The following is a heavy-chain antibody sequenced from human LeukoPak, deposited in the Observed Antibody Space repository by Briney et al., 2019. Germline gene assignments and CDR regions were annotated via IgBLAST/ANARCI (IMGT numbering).Heavy chain of an antibody. J-gene: IGHJ5*02. V-gene: IGHV1-18*01. Sequence: GASVKVSCKASGYTFTGYGITWVRQAPGQGLEWMGWISAYNDNTNYAQRVQGRVTMTTDTSTSTAYMELRSLRSDDTAVHYCARDPIPDYSSGWFDPWGQGTLVTVSS. CDR3: ARDPIPDYSSGWFDP. CDR2: ISAYNDNT. CDR1: GYTFTGYG. D-gene: IGHD6-19*01.